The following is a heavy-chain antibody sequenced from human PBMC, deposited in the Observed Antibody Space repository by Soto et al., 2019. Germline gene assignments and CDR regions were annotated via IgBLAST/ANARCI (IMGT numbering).Heavy chain of an antibody. CDR1: GFIFDDYA. V-gene: IGHV3-9*01. CDR2: ISWNSGSI. D-gene: IGHD6-13*01. Sequence: GGSLRLACAASGFIFDDYAMHWVRQTPGKGLEWVSGISWNSGSIGYADSVKGRFTISRDSAKKTLYLQMNSLRAEDTALYFCAKVSVSSTWYYLDYWGLGTLLTVSS. J-gene: IGHJ4*02. CDR3: AKVSVSSTWYYLDY.